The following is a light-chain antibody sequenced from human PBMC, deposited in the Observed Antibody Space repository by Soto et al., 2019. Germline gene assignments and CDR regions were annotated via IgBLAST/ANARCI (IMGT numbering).Light chain of an antibody. Sequence: AIQLTQSPSSLSASVGDRVTITCRASQGISSALAWYQHKPGRAPRLLIYDASSLQSGVSSRFSGSGSGTDFTLTSISLQPEDFATYYCQQFQSYALTFGGGTKLEIK. J-gene: IGKJ4*01. CDR1: QGISSA. CDR3: QQFQSYALT. V-gene: IGKV1-13*02. CDR2: DAS.